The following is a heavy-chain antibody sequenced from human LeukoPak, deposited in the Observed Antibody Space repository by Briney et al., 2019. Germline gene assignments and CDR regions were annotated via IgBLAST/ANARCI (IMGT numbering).Heavy chain of an antibody. CDR3: ARHGTPTSFYHSSWYGGDYFDY. CDR1: GGSISSSSYY. CDR2: IYYSGST. Sequence: SETLSLTCTVSGGSISSSSYYWGWIRQPPGKGLEWIGSIYYSGSTYYNPSLKSRVTIPVDTSKNQFSLKLSSVTAADTAVYYCARHGTPTSFYHSSWYGGDYFDYWGQGTLVTVSS. J-gene: IGHJ4*02. V-gene: IGHV4-39*01. D-gene: IGHD6-13*01.